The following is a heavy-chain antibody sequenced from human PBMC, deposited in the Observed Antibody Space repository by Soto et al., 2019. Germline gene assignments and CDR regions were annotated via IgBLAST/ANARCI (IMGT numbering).Heavy chain of an antibody. D-gene: IGHD3-16*01. CDR2: IYPSDSYT. V-gene: IGHV5-10-1*01. J-gene: IGHJ4*02. CDR3: ACRRQDYYDRSYDY. Sequence: PGESLKISCQSSGYTFNTYWITWVRQISGTGLEWMGIIYPSDSYTIYRPSFQGPVTISADKSTNTAYLEWRSLKASDSSICESACRRQDYYDRSYDYWGQGTLVTVSS. CDR1: GYTFNTYW.